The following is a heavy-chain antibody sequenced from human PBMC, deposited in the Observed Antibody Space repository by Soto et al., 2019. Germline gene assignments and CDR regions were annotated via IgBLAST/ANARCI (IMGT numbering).Heavy chain of an antibody. CDR2: ITGSDGRT. CDR3: AKNSAATIRVGFDY. D-gene: IGHD5-12*01. CDR1: GFTFATYT. Sequence: EVQLLESGGGLVQPGGSLRLSCAASGFTFATYTMSWVRQTPGKGLEWVSAITGSDGRTYYADSVKGRFTISRDNSKNSLYLQMNSLGAEDTAVYYCAKNSAATIRVGFDYWRQGTLVTVSS. J-gene: IGHJ4*02. V-gene: IGHV3-23*01.